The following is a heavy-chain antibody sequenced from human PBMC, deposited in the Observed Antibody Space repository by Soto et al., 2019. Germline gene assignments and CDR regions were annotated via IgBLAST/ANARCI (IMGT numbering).Heavy chain of an antibody. CDR3: AKPPPPEANYYGIDV. CDR2: ISGSGGST. V-gene: IGHV3-23*01. CDR1: GISFSSYG. J-gene: IGHJ6*02. Sequence: PGGSLRLSCAASGISFSSYGMSWVRQAPGKGLEWVSAISGSGGSTYYADSVKGRFTISRDNSKNTLYLQMNSLRAEDTALYYCAKPPPPEANYYGIDVWGQGTTVTFAS.